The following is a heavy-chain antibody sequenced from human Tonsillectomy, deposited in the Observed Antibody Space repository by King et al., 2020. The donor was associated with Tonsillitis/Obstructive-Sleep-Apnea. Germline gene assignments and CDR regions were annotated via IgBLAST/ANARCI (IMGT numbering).Heavy chain of an antibody. CDR3: TRDGTSSSRKSAY. Sequence: QLVQSGGGLVKPGRSLRLSCTGSGFTFGDYAMSWFRQAPGKGLEWLGFIRSRIYDATTDYAASVKGRFIISRDDSKSIAYLQMNSLKTEDTGVYFCTRDGTSSSRKSAYWGQGTLVTVSS. J-gene: IGHJ4*02. CDR1: GFTFGDYA. V-gene: IGHV3-49*05. CDR2: IRSRIYDATT. D-gene: IGHD6-6*01.